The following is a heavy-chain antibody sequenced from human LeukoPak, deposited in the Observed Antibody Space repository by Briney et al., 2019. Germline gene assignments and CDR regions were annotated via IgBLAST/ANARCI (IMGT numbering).Heavy chain of an antibody. CDR3: ARGTSDDYGDYDRGDYFDH. J-gene: IGHJ4*02. V-gene: IGHV4-39*02. D-gene: IGHD4-17*01. CDR1: GGSITSSSSY. CDR2: IYYSGLT. Sequence: KTSETLSLTCTVSGGSITSSSSYWGWVRQPPGKGPEWIGSIYYSGLTYDNPSLKSRVSISVDPAKNHFSLKVTSVTAADTAVYYCARGTSDDYGDYDRGDYFDHWGQGTLVTVSS.